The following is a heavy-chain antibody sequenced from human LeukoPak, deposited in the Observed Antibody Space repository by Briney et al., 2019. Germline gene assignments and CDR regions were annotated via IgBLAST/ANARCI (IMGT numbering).Heavy chain of an antibody. V-gene: IGHV3-66*01. CDR2: IYSGGST. D-gene: IGHD3-10*01. J-gene: IGHJ4*02. CDR3: VNSVMVRGVIRPY. Sequence: GGSLRLSCAASGFTVSNNYMSWVRQAPGKGLEWVSVIYSGGSTYYADSLKGRFTISRDNSRNTLYLQMNSLRAEDTAVYYCVNSVMVRGVIRPYWGQGTLVTVSS. CDR1: GFTVSNNY.